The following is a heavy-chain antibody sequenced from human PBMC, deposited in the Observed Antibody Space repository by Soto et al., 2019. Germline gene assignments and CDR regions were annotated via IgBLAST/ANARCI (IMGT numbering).Heavy chain of an antibody. J-gene: IGHJ6*03. CDR3: ARARYCSGGSCYSPWYYYYYMDV. D-gene: IGHD2-15*01. CDR1: GGSISSYY. Sequence: PSETLSLTCTVSGGSISSYYWSWIRQPPGKGLEWIGYIYYSGSTNYNPSLKSRVTISVDTSKNQFSLKLSSATAADTAVYYCARARYCSGGSCYSPWYYYYYMDVWGKGTTVTVSS. CDR2: IYYSGST. V-gene: IGHV4-59*01.